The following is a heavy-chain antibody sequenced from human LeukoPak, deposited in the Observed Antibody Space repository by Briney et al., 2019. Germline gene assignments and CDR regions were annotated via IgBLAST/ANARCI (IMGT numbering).Heavy chain of an antibody. Sequence: GASVKVSCKASGYTFTGYYMHWLRHAAGQGLEWMGWINPNSGGTNYAQKFQGRVTLTRDTSISTAYMELSRLRSDDTAVYYCARAIFVGYSGFDYWGQGTLVTVSS. CDR3: ARAIFVGYSGFDY. CDR2: INPNSGGT. V-gene: IGHV1-2*02. J-gene: IGHJ4*02. CDR1: GYTFTGYY. D-gene: IGHD1-26*01.